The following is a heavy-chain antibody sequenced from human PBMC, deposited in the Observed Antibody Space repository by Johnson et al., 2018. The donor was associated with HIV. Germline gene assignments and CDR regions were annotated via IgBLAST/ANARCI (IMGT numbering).Heavy chain of an antibody. Sequence: QVQLVESGGGVVQPGRSLRLSCVASGFIFRMYAMHWVRQAPGQGLEWVALISHDGANQYYADSVKGRFLVSRDDSMNTLFLEMKSVRPEDTAVYYCARTPYGDYDDAFNIWGQGTMVTVSS. CDR3: ARTPYGDYDDAFNI. V-gene: IGHV3-30-3*01. D-gene: IGHD4-17*01. J-gene: IGHJ3*02. CDR2: ISHDGANQ. CDR1: GFIFRMYA.